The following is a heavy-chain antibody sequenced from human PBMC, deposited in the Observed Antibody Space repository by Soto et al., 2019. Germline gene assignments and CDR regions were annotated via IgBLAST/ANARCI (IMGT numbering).Heavy chain of an antibody. V-gene: IGHV3-66*01. CDR2: IYSGGST. Sequence: EVQLVESGGGLVQPGGSLRLSCAASGFTVSSNYMSWVRQAPGKGLEWVSVIYSGGSTYYADSVKGRFTISRDNSKNTLNLQMNSLRAEDTAVYYCARDRMITFGYYGMDVWGQGTTVTVSS. D-gene: IGHD3-16*01. J-gene: IGHJ6*02. CDR3: ARDRMITFGYYGMDV. CDR1: GFTVSSNY.